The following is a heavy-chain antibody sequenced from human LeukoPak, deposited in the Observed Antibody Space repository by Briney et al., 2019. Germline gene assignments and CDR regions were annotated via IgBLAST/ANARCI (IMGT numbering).Heavy chain of an antibody. CDR1: GFSLSTSGMC. V-gene: IGHV2-70*01. D-gene: IGHD1-7*01. Sequence: SGPALVKPTQTLTLTCTFSGFSLSTSGMCVSWIRQPPGKALEWLALIDWDDDKYYSTSLKTRLTISKDTSKNQVVLTMTNMDPVDTPTYYCAGRNWNYVTGVFDIGGQGTMVPVSS. CDR3: AGRNWNYVTGVFDI. CDR2: IDWDDDK. J-gene: IGHJ3*02.